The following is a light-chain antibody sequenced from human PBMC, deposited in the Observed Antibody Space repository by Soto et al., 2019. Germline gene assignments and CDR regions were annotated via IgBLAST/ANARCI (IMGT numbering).Light chain of an antibody. CDR3: QQYDNWPRWT. CDR2: GAS. Sequence: EIVMTQSPATLSVSPGEKATLSCRATQRVSDNVAWYQQRLGQAPRLLIYGASTRATGTPARFSGSGSGTEFTLTISSLQSEDFAVYYCQQYDNWPRWTFGQGTKVEIK. J-gene: IGKJ1*01. V-gene: IGKV3-15*01. CDR1: QRVSDN.